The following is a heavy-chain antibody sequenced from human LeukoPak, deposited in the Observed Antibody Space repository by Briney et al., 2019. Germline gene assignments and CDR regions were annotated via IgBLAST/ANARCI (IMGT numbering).Heavy chain of an antibody. CDR2: ISGSSTYI. CDR1: GFTFFSFS. D-gene: IGHD1-7*01. Sequence: GGSLRLSCAASGFTFFSFSMHWVRQAPGKGLEWVSSISGSSTYIYYADSVKGRFTISRDNADNSLYLQMNSLRAEDTAVYYCARVSSRYITGTRGAFDIWGQGTWVTVSS. CDR3: ARVSSRYITGTRGAFDI. V-gene: IGHV3-21*01. J-gene: IGHJ3*02.